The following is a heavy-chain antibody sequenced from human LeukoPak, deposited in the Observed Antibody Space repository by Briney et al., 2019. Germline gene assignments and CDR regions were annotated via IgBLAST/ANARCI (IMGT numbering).Heavy chain of an antibody. CDR3: ASRPYYYDSSGEVY. Sequence: GGSLRLSCAVSGFTFSSYEMNWVRQAPGKGLEWVSYISSSGSTIYYADSVKGRFTISRDNAKNSLYLQMNSLRAEDTAVYYCASRPYYYDSSGEVYWGQGTLVTVSS. CDR1: GFTFSSYE. J-gene: IGHJ4*02. D-gene: IGHD3-22*01. V-gene: IGHV3-48*03. CDR2: ISSSGSTI.